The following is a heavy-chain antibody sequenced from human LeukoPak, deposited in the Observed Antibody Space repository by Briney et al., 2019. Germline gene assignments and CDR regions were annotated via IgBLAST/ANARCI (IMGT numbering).Heavy chain of an antibody. V-gene: IGHV1-24*01. CDR2: FDPEDGET. Sequence: GPVQVSCKVSGYTLTELSMHWVRQAPGKGLEWMGGFDPEDGETIYAQKFQGRVTMTEDTSTDTAYMELSSLRSEDTAVYYCATDRGDYYDSSGYDSFDYWGQGTLVTVSS. CDR1: GYTLTELS. CDR3: ATDRGDYYDSSGYDSFDY. J-gene: IGHJ4*02. D-gene: IGHD3-22*01.